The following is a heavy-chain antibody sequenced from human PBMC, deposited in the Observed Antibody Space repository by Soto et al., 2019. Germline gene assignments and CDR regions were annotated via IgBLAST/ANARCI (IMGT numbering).Heavy chain of an antibody. CDR3: ARDEYPGAYSFGYYFDN. J-gene: IGHJ4*02. CDR2: IYYDGSNK. Sequence: GGSLRLSCAASGFSFSSYGMHWVRQGPGKGLEWVALIYYDGSNKYYADSVKGRFTISRDNSKNTLYLQMNSLRAEDTAVYYCARDEYPGAYSFGYYFDNWGQGTLVTVSS. D-gene: IGHD5-18*01. CDR1: GFSFSSYG. V-gene: IGHV3-33*01.